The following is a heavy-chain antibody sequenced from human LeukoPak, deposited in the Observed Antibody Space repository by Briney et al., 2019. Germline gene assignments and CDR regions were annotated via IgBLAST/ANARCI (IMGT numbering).Heavy chain of an antibody. Sequence: SGGSLRLSCAASGFTFDDYTKHWVRQAPGKGLYWVSLISWDGGSTYFADSVKGRFTISRDSSKNSLYLQMNSLTTEDTALYYCAKDVNENIAVAGRFDYWGQGTLATVSS. D-gene: IGHD6-19*01. J-gene: IGHJ4*02. CDR1: GFTFDDYT. CDR2: ISWDGGST. V-gene: IGHV3-43*01. CDR3: AKDVNENIAVAGRFDY.